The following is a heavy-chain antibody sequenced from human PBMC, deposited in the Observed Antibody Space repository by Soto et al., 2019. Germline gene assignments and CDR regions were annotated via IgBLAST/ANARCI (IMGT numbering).Heavy chain of an antibody. CDR2: IGGSGETT. CDR3: AKNSGWFNT. Sequence: GGSLRLSCAASGFPFSTTDMSWVRQAPGKGLEWVSTIGGSGETTYYADSVKGRFTISRDNSKNTLYLQMNSLRANDTALYYCAKNSGWFNTWGQGALVTVSS. J-gene: IGHJ5*02. V-gene: IGHV3-23*01. CDR1: GFPFSTTD. D-gene: IGHD3-10*01.